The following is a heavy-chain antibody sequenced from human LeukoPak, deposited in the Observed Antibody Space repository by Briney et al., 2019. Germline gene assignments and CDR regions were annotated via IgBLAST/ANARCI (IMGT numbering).Heavy chain of an antibody. D-gene: IGHD6-19*01. CDR1: GGSFSGYY. CDR2: INHSGST. V-gene: IGHV4-34*01. J-gene: IGHJ6*02. Sequence: SETLSLTCAVYGGSFSGYYWSWIRQPPGKGLEWIGEINHSGSTNYNPSLKSRVTISVDTSKNQFSLKLSSVTAADTAVYYCARGEFSGGWYRDSDGMDVWGQGTTVTVSS. CDR3: ARGEFSGGWYRDSDGMDV.